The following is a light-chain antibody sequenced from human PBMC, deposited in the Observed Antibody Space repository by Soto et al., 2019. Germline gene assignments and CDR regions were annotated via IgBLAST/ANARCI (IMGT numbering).Light chain of an antibody. V-gene: IGKV3-11*01. CDR3: QLRNSWPPGIT. Sequence: EIVLTQSPATLSLSPGERATLSCRASQSVSSYLAWYQQKPGQAPRLLIYDASNRATGIPARFSGSGSGTDFTLTISSLEPEHFAVDYCQLRNSWPPGITFGGGTKVEIK. CDR1: QSVSSY. CDR2: DAS. J-gene: IGKJ4*02.